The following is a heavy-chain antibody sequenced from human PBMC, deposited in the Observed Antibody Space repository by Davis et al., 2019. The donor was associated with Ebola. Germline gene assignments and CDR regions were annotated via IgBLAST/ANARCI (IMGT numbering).Heavy chain of an antibody. CDR2: ISYDGSNK. V-gene: IGHV3-30*03. CDR1: GFPFSSYR. Sequence: SLIISCASSGFPFSSYRLHSLRQAPGKGLEWVAVISYDGSNKYYADSVKGRFTISRDNSKNTLYLQMNSLRAEDTAVYYCSGLGASSGWYLPWGQGTLVTVSS. D-gene: IGHD6-19*01. J-gene: IGHJ5*02. CDR3: SGLGASSGWYLP.